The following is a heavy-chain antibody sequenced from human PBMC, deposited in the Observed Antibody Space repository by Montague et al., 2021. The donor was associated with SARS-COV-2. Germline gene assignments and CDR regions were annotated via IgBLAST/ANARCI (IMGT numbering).Heavy chain of an antibody. CDR3: ARDTLITMIVVVHGYGMDV. CDR1: GGSIGSSSYY. D-gene: IGHD3-22*01. Sequence: SETLSLTCTVSGGSIGSSSYYWVCIRQPPGKGLDWIGSIYYSTSTYYNPSLKSRVTIAVDTSKNQFSLKLSSVTAADTSVYYCARDTLITMIVVVHGYGMDVWGQGTPVTVSS. CDR2: IYYSTST. V-gene: IGHV4-39*07. J-gene: IGHJ6*02.